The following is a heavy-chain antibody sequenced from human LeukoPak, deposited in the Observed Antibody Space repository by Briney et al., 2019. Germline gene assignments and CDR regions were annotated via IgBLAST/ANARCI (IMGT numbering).Heavy chain of an antibody. CDR3: ARGEAGVVVGNH. V-gene: IGHV3-48*01. D-gene: IGHD2-15*01. J-gene: IGHJ4*02. CDR2: IISRSSHI. Sequence: GGSLTLSCAASGFPFSSYSMNWVRQAPGKGLEWVAYIISRSSHIYYAECVEGRLNISRDNAKNSLYLQMNSLRGEDTAVYYCARGEAGVVVGNHWGQGTLVSV. CDR1: GFPFSSYS.